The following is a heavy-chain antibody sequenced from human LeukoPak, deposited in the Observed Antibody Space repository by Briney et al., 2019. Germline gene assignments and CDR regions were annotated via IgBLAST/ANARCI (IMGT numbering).Heavy chain of an antibody. CDR3: ARHFRGGSYGSGSYYFDY. CDR2: IYYSGST. CDR1: GGSISSYY. V-gene: IGHV4-59*01. D-gene: IGHD3-10*01. Sequence: PSETLSLTCTVSGGSISSYYWSWIRQPPGKGLEWIGYIYYSGSTNYNPSLKSRVTISVDTSKNQFSLKLSSVTAADTAVYYCARHFRGGSYGSGSYYFDYWGQGTLVTVSS. J-gene: IGHJ4*02.